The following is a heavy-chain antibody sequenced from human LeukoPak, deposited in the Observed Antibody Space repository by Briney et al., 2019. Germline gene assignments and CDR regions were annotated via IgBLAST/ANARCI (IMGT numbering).Heavy chain of an antibody. Sequence: PGGSLRLSCAASGFTFSTYWMSWVRQAPGKGLEWVANIDQDGGQRYYVDSVKGRFTISRDDGKNSLFLQMNSLRGEDTAIYYCARGETRYADYWGQGTLVTVSS. CDR1: GFTFSTYW. J-gene: IGHJ4*02. CDR2: IDQDGGQR. V-gene: IGHV3-7*01. CDR3: ARGETRYADY. D-gene: IGHD3-16*01.